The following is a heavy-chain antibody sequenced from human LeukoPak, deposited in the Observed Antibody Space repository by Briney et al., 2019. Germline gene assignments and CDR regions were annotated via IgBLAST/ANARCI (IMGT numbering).Heavy chain of an antibody. Sequence: NPSETLSLTCAVYGGSFSGYYWSWLRQPPGQGLKWIGEINHSGSTNSNPSLKSRVTISVDTSKNQFSLKLSSVTAADTAVYYCANLVVTNLDAFDIWGQGTMATVSS. CDR3: ANLVVTNLDAFDI. D-gene: IGHD3-22*01. CDR2: INHSGST. CDR1: GGSFSGYY. J-gene: IGHJ3*02. V-gene: IGHV4-34*01.